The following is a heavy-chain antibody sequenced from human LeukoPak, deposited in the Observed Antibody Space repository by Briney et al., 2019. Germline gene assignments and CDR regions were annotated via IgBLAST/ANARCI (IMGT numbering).Heavy chain of an antibody. CDR2: ISSSGSTI. V-gene: IGHV3-48*03. D-gene: IGHD2-2*01. CDR1: GFTFSSYE. Sequence: GGSLRLSCAASGFTFSSYEMNWVRQAPGKGLEWVSYISSSGSTIYYADSVKGRFTISRDNAKNSLYLQMNSLRAEDTAVYYCARIFREYCGSTSCYWPNYYYYGMDVWGKGTTVTVSS. J-gene: IGHJ6*04. CDR3: ARIFREYCGSTSCYWPNYYYYGMDV.